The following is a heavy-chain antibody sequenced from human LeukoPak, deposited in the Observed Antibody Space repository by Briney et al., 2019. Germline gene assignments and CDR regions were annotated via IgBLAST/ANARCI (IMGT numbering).Heavy chain of an antibody. CDR1: GYTITGYY. V-gene: IGHV1-2*02. CDR3: ATGDYYGSGSSDY. CDR2: INPSSGGS. Sequence: ASVKVSCKASGYTITGYYIHWVRQAPGQGLEWMGWINPSSGGSTYAQKFQGRVTMTEDTSTDTAYMELSSLRSEDTAVYYCATGDYYGSGSSDYWGQGTLVTVSS. D-gene: IGHD3-10*01. J-gene: IGHJ4*02.